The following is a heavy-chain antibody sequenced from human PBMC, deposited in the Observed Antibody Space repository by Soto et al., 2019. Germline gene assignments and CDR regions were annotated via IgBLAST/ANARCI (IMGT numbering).Heavy chain of an antibody. D-gene: IGHD3-22*01. Sequence: SETLSLTCTVSGGSISSGGYYWSWIRQHPGKGLEWIGYIYYSGSTYYNPSLKSRVTISVDTSKNQFSLKLSSVTAADTAVYYCAGGGYYDSSGTKFDYWGQGTLVTVSS. V-gene: IGHV4-31*03. J-gene: IGHJ4*02. CDR1: GGSISSGGYY. CDR3: AGGGYYDSSGTKFDY. CDR2: IYYSGST.